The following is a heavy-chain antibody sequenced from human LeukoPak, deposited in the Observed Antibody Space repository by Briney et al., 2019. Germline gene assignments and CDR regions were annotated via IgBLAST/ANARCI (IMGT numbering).Heavy chain of an antibody. Sequence: GGSLRLSCAASGFTFSSYSMHWVRQAPGKGLEWVAVIWYDGSNKYYADSVKGRFTISRDNSKNTLYLQMNSLRAEDTAVYYCARVSSSPKHYYFDYWGQGTLVTVSS. J-gene: IGHJ4*02. CDR1: GFTFSSYS. V-gene: IGHV3-33*08. CDR2: IWYDGSNK. D-gene: IGHD6-6*01. CDR3: ARVSSSPKHYYFDY.